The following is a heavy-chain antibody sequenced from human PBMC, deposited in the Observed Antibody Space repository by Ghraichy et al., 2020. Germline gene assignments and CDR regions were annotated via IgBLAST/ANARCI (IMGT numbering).Heavy chain of an antibody. V-gene: IGHV3-20*04. J-gene: IGHJ3*01. D-gene: IGHD4-23*01. Sequence: GSLRLSCEASGFTFHDFGMGWVRQVPGKDLEWISGINWNGQSTAYADSVRGRFIISRDNAKKSLYLQMNSLRTEDTAFYYCAKNRMVTWEHAFDVWGQGTLVNVSS. CDR1: GFTFHDFG. CDR3: AKNRMVTWEHAFDV. CDR2: INWNGQST.